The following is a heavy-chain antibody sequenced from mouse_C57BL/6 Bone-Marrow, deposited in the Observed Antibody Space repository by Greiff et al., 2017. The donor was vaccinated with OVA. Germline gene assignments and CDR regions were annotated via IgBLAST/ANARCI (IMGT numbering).Heavy chain of an antibody. V-gene: IGHV5-4*03. CDR3: ARAYLDY. J-gene: IGHJ2*01. CDR1: GFTFSSYA. CDR2: ISDGGSYT. Sequence: DVMLVESGGGLVKPGGSLKLSCAASGFTFSSYAMSWVRQTPEKRLEWVATISDGGSYTYYPDNVKGRFTISRDNAKNNLYLQMSHLKSEDTAMYYCARAYLDYWGQGTTLTVSS.